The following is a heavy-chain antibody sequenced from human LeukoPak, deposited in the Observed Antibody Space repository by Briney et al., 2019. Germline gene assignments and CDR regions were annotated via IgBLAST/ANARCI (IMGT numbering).Heavy chain of an antibody. Sequence: PGRSLRLSCAASGFTFDDYAMHWVRQAPGKGLEWVSGISWNSGSIGYADSVKGRFTISRDNAKNSLYLQMNSLRAEDTALYYCAKTLREYHDILDGTVFDYWGQGTLVTVSS. D-gene: IGHD3-9*01. CDR1: GFTFDDYA. V-gene: IGHV3-9*01. CDR2: ISWNSGSI. J-gene: IGHJ4*02. CDR3: AKTLREYHDILDGTVFDY.